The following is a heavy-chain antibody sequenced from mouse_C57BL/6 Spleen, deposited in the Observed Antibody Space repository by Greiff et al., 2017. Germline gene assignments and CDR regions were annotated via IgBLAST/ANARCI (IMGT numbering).Heavy chain of an antibody. CDR1: GYSFTGYY. V-gene: IGHV1-42*01. J-gene: IGHJ3*01. CDR3: ARWELGKFAY. Sequence: VQLQQSGPELVKPGASVKISCKASGYSFTGYYMNWVKQSPEKSLEWIGEINPSTGGTTYNQKFKAKATLTVDKSSSTAYMQLKSLTSEDSAVYYCARWELGKFAYWGQGTLVTVSA. CDR2: INPSTGGT. D-gene: IGHD4-1*01.